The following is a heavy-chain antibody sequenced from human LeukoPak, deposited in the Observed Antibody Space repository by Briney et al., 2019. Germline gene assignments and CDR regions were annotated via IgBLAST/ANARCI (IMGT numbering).Heavy chain of an antibody. D-gene: IGHD3-3*01. J-gene: IGHJ6*02. Sequence: GGSLRLSCAASGFSVSTNYMSWVRQAPGEGLEWVSVLYIDYTADYADSVKGRFTISRDNSKNTLYLQMNSLRAEDTAVYYCAKFSPTPLLNYYYYGMDVWGQGTTVTVSS. CDR2: LYIDYTA. CDR1: GFSVSTNY. CDR3: AKFSPTPLLNYYYYGMDV. V-gene: IGHV3-66*01.